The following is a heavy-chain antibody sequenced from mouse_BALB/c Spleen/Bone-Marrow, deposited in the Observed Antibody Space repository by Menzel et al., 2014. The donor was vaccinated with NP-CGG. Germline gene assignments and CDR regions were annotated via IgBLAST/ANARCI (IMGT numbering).Heavy chain of an antibody. Sequence: VQRAESGPGLVAPSQSLSITCTVSGFSLTSYDISWIRQPPGKGLEWLGVIWTGGGTNYNSAFMSRLSISKDNSKSQVFLKMNSLQTDDTAIYYCVRPFAYWGQGTLVTVSA. V-gene: IGHV2-9-2*01. CDR3: VRPFAY. CDR2: IWTGGGT. J-gene: IGHJ3*01. CDR1: GFSLTSYD.